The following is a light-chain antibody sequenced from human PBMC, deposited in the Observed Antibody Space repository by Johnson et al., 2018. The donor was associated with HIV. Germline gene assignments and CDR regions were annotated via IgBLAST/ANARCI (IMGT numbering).Light chain of an antibody. CDR3: GTWDSSLSGFYF. Sequence: QSVLTQPPSVSAAPGQKVTISCSGSSSNIGNSYVSWYQQLPGIAPKLLIYDNNKRPSGIPDRFSGSKSSTSATLGITGLQTGDEADYYCGTWDSSLSGFYFFGTGTKVAVL. CDR1: SSNIGNSY. CDR2: DNN. V-gene: IGLV1-51*01. J-gene: IGLJ1*01.